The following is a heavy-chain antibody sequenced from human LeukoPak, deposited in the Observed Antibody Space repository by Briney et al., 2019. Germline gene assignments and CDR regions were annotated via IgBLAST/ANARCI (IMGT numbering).Heavy chain of an antibody. CDR2: ISSSSSYI. D-gene: IGHD3-10*01. Sequence: GGSLRLSCAASGFTFSSYSMNWVRQAPGKGLEWVSSISSSSSYIYYADSVKGRFTISRDNAKNSLYLQMNSLRAEDTAVYYCAKEAMVRGRVLTVDYWGQGTLVTVSS. CDR1: GFTFSSYS. V-gene: IGHV3-21*04. CDR3: AKEAMVRGRVLTVDY. J-gene: IGHJ4*02.